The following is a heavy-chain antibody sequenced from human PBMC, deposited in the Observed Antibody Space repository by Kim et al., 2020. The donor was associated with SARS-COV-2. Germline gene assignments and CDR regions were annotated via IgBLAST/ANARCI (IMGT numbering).Heavy chain of an antibody. CDR3: ARAFIRGIAAARYWFDP. J-gene: IGHJ5*02. CDR2: INAGNGNT. Sequence: ASVKVSCKASGYTFTSYAMHWVRQAPGQRLEWMGWINAGNGNTKYSQKFQGRVTITRDTSASTAYMELSSLRSEDTAVYYCARAFIRGIAAARYWFDPWGQGTLVTVSS. CDR1: GYTFTSYA. V-gene: IGHV1-3*01. D-gene: IGHD6-13*01.